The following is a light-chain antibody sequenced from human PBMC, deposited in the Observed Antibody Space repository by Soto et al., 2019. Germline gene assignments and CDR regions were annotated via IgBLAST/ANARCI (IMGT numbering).Light chain of an antibody. Sequence: DIQMTQSPSSLSASVGDRVTITCRASQSISSYLNWYQQKPGYAPKLLIYAASSLQSGVPSRFSGSGSGTDFTLIISSLQPEDFATYYCLQSYSTLGWSFGQANKLELK. CDR3: LQSYSTLGWS. J-gene: IGKJ2*03. V-gene: IGKV1-39*01. CDR2: AAS. CDR1: QSISSY.